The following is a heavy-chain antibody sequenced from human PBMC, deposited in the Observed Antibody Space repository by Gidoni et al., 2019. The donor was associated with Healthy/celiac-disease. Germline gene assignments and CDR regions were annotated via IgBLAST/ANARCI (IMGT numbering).Heavy chain of an antibody. CDR3: ARGLVAASFDP. Sequence: QVQLQESGPGLVKPSETLSLTCTVSGGSISRYYWSWIRQPPGKGLDLIGYIYDSGGTNYNPPLKSRVTISVDTSKNQFSLKLSSVTAADTAVYYCARGLVAASFDPWGQGTLVTVSS. CDR1: GGSISRYY. J-gene: IGHJ5*02. D-gene: IGHD2-15*01. CDR2: IYDSGGT. V-gene: IGHV4-59*01.